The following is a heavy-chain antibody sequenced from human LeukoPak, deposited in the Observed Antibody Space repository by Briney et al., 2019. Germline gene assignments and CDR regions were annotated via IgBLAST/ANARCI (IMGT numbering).Heavy chain of an antibody. CDR2: INWSGAST. Sequence: GGSLSLSCAVSGFTFEDYALNWVRQAPGEGLQWVSNINWSGASTGYGDPVQGRFTVSRDNAKNYVFLQMNSLRPDDTALYYCARDMLLGDAFDIWGQGTMVIVSS. V-gene: IGHV3-20*04. CDR1: GFTFEDYA. J-gene: IGHJ3*02. CDR3: ARDMLLGDAFDI. D-gene: IGHD3-10*02.